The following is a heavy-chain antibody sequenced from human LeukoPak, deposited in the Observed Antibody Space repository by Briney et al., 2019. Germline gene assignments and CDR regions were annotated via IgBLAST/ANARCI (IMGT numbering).Heavy chain of an antibody. D-gene: IGHD5-24*01. V-gene: IGHV4-39*07. Sequence: PSETLSLTCTVSGGSIRSSYYYWGWIRQPPGKGLEWIGSIYDSGSTYYNPSLKSRVTISVDTSKNQFSLKLNSVTAADTAVYYCARDLYGYNSFDYWGQGTLVTVSS. CDR3: ARDLYGYNSFDY. CDR2: IYDSGST. CDR1: GGSIRSSYYY. J-gene: IGHJ4*02.